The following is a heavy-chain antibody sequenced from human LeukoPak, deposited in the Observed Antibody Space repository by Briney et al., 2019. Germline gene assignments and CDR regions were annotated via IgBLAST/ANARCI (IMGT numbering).Heavy chain of an antibody. CDR1: GFTFSTYA. V-gene: IGHV3-23*01. J-gene: IGHJ1*01. D-gene: IGHD3-22*01. CDR3: AKDLVDTSGYYYVEYFQN. Sequence: GGSLRLSCAASGFTFSTYAMSWVRQAPGKGLEWVSSISGRGGSTYYADSVKGRFTISRDNPKNTLYLQMNSLRAEDTAVYYCAKDLVDTSGYYYVEYFQNWGQGTLVPVSS. CDR2: ISGRGGST.